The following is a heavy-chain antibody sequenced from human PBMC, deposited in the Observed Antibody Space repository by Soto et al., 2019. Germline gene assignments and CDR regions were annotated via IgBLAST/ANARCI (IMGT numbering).Heavy chain of an antibody. Sequence: QVQLVQSGAEVKKPGSSVKVSCKASGGTFSSYTISWVRQAPGQGLEWMGRIIPILGIANYAQKFQGRVTITADKATSTAYMELSSLRSEDTDVYYCAKGYSYSGMDVWGQGTTVTVSS. CDR2: IIPILGIA. CDR3: AKGYSYSGMDV. V-gene: IGHV1-69*02. D-gene: IGHD5-18*01. CDR1: GGTFSSYT. J-gene: IGHJ6*02.